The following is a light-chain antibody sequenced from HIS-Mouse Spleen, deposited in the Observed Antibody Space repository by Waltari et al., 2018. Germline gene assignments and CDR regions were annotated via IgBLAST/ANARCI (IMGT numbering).Light chain of an antibody. V-gene: IGLV4-69*01. CDR1: SGHSSYA. J-gene: IGLJ3*02. CDR2: LNSDGSH. CDR3: QTWGTGIQV. Sequence: QLVLTQSPSASTSLGASVKLTCTLSSGHSSYAIAWHQQQPEKAPRYLMKLNSDGSHNKGDGIPDRCSGSSSGGERYLTIASLQAEDEADYYCQTWGTGIQVFGGGTKLTVL.